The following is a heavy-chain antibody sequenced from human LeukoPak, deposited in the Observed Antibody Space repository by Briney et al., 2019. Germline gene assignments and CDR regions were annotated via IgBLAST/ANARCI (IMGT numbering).Heavy chain of an antibody. D-gene: IGHD1-26*01. J-gene: IGHJ6*03. CDR1: GYTFTDYY. CDR2: ISAYNGNT. CDR3: ARDIEFAVGANYYYYYMDV. Sequence: ASVKVSCKASGYTFTDYYMHWVRQAPGQGLEWMGWISAYNGNTNYAQKLQGRVTMTTDTSTSTAYMELRSLRSDDTAVYYCARDIEFAVGANYYYYYMDVWGKGTTVTVSS. V-gene: IGHV1-18*04.